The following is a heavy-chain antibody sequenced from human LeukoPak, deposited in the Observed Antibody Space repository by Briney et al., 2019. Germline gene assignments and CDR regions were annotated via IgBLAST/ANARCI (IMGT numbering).Heavy chain of an antibody. D-gene: IGHD3-22*01. J-gene: IGHJ4*02. CDR2: IYYSGST. CDR3: ARVYSSGYYYVDY. V-gene: IGHV4-59*12. CDR1: GGSISSYY. Sequence: PSETLSLTCTVSGGSISSYYWSWIRQPPGKGLEWIGYIYYSGSTYYNPSLKSRVTISIDRSKNQFSLKLSSVTAADTAVYYCARVYSSGYYYVDYWGQGTLVTVSS.